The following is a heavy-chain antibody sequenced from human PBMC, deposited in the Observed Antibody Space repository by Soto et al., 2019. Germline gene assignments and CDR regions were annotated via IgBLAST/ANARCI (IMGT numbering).Heavy chain of an antibody. CDR3: ARVGAAAGTKFFDY. V-gene: IGHV3-21*01. D-gene: IGHD6-13*01. Sequence: SLRLSCAASGFTFSSYSMNWVRQAPGKGLEWVSSISSSSSYIYYADSVKGRFTISRDNAKNSLYLQMNSLRAEDTAVYYCARVGAAAGTKFFDYWGQGTLVTVSS. J-gene: IGHJ4*02. CDR2: ISSSSSYI. CDR1: GFTFSSYS.